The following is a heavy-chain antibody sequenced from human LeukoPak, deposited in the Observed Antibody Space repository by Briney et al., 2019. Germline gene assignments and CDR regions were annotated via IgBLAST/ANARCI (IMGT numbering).Heavy chain of an antibody. V-gene: IGHV1-69*13. Sequence: SVKVSCKASGGTFSSYAISWVRQAPGQGLEWMGGIIPIFGTANYAQKFQGRVTITADESTSTAYMELSSLRSEDTAVYYCARESPYYDSSGYYSGHFDYWGQGTLVTVSS. CDR1: GGTFSSYA. J-gene: IGHJ4*02. CDR2: IIPIFGTA. D-gene: IGHD3-22*01. CDR3: ARESPYYDSSGYYSGHFDY.